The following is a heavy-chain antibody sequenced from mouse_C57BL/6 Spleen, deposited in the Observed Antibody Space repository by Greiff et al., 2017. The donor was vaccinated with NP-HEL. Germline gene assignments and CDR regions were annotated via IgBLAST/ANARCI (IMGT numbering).Heavy chain of an antibody. V-gene: IGHV1-55*01. Sequence: QVQLQQPGAELVKPGASVKMSCKASGYTFTSYWITWVKQRPGQGLEWIGDIYPGSGSTNYNEKFKSKATLTVDTSSSTAYMQLSSLTSEDSAVYYGACDDYDGAWFAYWGQGTLVTVSA. CDR3: ACDDYDGAWFAY. CDR1: GYTFTSYW. CDR2: IYPGSGST. J-gene: IGHJ3*01. D-gene: IGHD2-4*01.